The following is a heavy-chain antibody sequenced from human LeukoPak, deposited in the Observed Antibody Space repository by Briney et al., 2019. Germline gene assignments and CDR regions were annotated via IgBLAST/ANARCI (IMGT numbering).Heavy chain of an antibody. V-gene: IGHV3-74*01. J-gene: IGHJ4*02. CDR1: GFTFSSHW. D-gene: IGHD1-26*01. CDR2: INANGGST. Sequence: GGSLRLSCAASGFTFSSHWMHWVRQVPGKGLMWVSRINANGGSTSYADSVKGRFTISRDNAKNSLYLQMNSLRAEDTAVYYCARGARYSGSYYDYWGQGTLVTVSS. CDR3: ARGARYSGSYYDY.